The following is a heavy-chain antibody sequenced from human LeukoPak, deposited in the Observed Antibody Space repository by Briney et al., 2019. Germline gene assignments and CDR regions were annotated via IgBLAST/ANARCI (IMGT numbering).Heavy chain of an antibody. V-gene: IGHV4-4*02. CDR3: ARNGGNSDFDY. Sequence: PSGTLSLTCAVSGGSISSNNWWTWVRQPPGKGLEWIGEIYHSGNTNYNPSLKSRVTMSVDKSKNQFSLNLNSVTAADTAVYYCARNGGNSDFDYWGQGTLVTVSS. J-gene: IGHJ4*02. CDR1: GGSISSNNW. CDR2: IYHSGNT. D-gene: IGHD4-23*01.